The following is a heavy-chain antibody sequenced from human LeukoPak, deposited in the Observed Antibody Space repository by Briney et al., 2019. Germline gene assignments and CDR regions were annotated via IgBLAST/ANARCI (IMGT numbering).Heavy chain of an antibody. CDR3: AKVSWSGWHFDH. V-gene: IGHV3-48*03. Sequence: RGSLRLSCAASGFTFSNSEMNWVRQAPGKGLDWVSLISSTGSLIYYADSVKGRFTISRDSAKNSLYLQMDSLRVEDTAVYYCAKVSWSGWHFDHWGQGTLVTVSS. D-gene: IGHD3-3*01. CDR1: GFTFSNSE. CDR2: ISSTGSLI. J-gene: IGHJ4*02.